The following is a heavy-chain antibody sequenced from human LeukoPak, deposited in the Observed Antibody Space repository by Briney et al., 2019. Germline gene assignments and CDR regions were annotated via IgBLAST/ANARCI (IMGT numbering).Heavy chain of an antibody. Sequence: GGSLRLSCAASGFTFSSYWMSWVRQAPGKGLEWVANIKQDGSEKYYVDSVKGRFTISRDNAKNSLYLQMNSLRAEDTAVYYCASPYYYDSSGLDAFDIWGQGTMVTVSS. D-gene: IGHD3-22*01. CDR1: GFTFSSYW. CDR2: IKQDGSEK. V-gene: IGHV3-7*01. CDR3: ASPYYYDSSGLDAFDI. J-gene: IGHJ3*02.